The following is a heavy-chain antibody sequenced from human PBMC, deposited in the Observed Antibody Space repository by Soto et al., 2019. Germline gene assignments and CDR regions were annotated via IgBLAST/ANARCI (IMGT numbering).Heavy chain of an antibody. CDR2: IIPIFGTA. CDR1: GGTFSSYA. J-gene: IGHJ4*02. V-gene: IGHV1-69*13. CDR3: ARDRVAVAGMVYYYFDY. D-gene: IGHD6-19*01. Sequence: SVKVSCKASGGTFSSYAISWVRQAPGQGLEWMGGIIPIFGTANYAQKFQGRVTITADESTSTAYMELSSLRSEDTAVYYCARDRVAVAGMVYYYFDYWGQGTLVTVS.